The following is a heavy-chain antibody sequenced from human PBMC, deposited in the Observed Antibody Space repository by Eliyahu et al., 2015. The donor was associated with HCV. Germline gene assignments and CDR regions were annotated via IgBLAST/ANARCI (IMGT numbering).Heavy chain of an antibody. Sequence: EVQLLESGGGLVQPGGSLRLSCAASGFTFXIYAXSWVRQXPGKGLEWVSAISXSGGSTYYADSVKGRFTISRDNSKNTLYLQMNSLRAEDTAVYYCAKAGTSRMATIGVAFDIWGQGTMVTVSS. D-gene: IGHD5-24*01. CDR3: AKAGTSRMATIGVAFDI. CDR1: GFTFXIYA. CDR2: ISXSGGST. V-gene: IGHV3-23*01. J-gene: IGHJ3*02.